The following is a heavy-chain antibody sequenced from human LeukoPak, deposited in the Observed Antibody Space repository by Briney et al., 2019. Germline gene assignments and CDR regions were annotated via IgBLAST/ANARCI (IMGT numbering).Heavy chain of an antibody. D-gene: IGHD3-10*01. CDR1: GFSLSPSAMC. J-gene: IGHJ4*02. CDR2: IDWDDDK. Sequence: SGATLLHPSPTLTLTCTFSGFSLSPSAMCVSWIRHPPVKALEWLARIDWDDDKYYSTSLKTRLTISKDTSKNQVVLTMTNMDPVDTATYYCARINGFRDAYFDYWGQGTLVTVSS. V-gene: IGHV2-70*11. CDR3: ARINGFRDAYFDY.